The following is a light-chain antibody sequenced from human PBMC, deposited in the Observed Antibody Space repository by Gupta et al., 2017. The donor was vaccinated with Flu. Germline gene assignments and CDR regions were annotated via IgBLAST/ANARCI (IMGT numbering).Light chain of an antibody. V-gene: IGLV2-14*01. J-gene: IGLJ1*01. CDR3: SSDTSSSHFV. CDR2: EVS. Sequence: SALTPPASVFVSPGQSITISCTGTSSDVGGYNYVYWYQQHPDKAHNLMIYEVSKRPAGVANRLSVSKSGNTASLTISGRQEEDEADYYCSSDTSSSHFVFGNGTKVTVL. CDR1: SSDVGGYNY.